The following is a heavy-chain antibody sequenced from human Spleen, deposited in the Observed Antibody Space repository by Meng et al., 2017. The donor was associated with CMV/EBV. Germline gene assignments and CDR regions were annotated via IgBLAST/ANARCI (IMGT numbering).Heavy chain of an antibody. V-gene: IGHV3-30*02. Sequence: LSLTCAASGFTFSTYGMHCVRQAPGKGLEWVAFIRYDEINKYYADSVKGRFTISRDNSKNTLYLQMNSLRAEDTAVYYCAKDSGYGPDYFDYWGQGTLVTVSS. CDR2: IRYDEINK. D-gene: IGHD5-12*01. CDR3: AKDSGYGPDYFDY. CDR1: GFTFSTYG. J-gene: IGHJ4*02.